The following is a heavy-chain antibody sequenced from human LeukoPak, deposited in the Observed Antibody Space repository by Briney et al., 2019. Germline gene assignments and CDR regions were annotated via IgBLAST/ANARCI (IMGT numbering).Heavy chain of an antibody. J-gene: IGHJ4*02. CDR1: GGSISSSIAY. Sequence: SETLSLTCTVSGGSISSSIAYWGWIRQPPGKGLEWIGSIYYSKNTYYNPSLKSRVTISADTSKNQFSLTLGSVSATDTAVYYCVSPRGFSYGYFDYWGQGTLVTVSS. CDR2: IYYSKNT. CDR3: VSPRGFSYGYFDY. V-gene: IGHV4-39*01. D-gene: IGHD5-18*01.